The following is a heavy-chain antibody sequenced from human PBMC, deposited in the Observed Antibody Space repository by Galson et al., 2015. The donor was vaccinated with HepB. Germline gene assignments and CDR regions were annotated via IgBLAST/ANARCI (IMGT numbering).Heavy chain of an antibody. CDR2: ISSSSSTI. CDR1: GFTFSTYS. D-gene: IGHD3-22*01. Sequence: SLRLSCAASGFTFSTYSMNWVRQAPGKGLEWVSYISSSSSTIYYADSVKGRFTISRDNAKNSLYLQMNSLRDEDTAVYYCAREGRNYYDITAFDCLGQGTLVTVSS. J-gene: IGHJ4*02. CDR3: AREGRNYYDITAFDC. V-gene: IGHV3-48*02.